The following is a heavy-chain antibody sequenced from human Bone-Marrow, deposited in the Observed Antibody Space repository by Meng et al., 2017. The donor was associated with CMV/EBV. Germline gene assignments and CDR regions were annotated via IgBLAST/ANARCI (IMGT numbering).Heavy chain of an antibody. CDR2: ISSNGGST. Sequence: GESLKISCAASGFTFSSYAMHWVRQAPGKGLEYVSAISSNGGSTYYVDSVKGRFTISRDNSKNTLYLQMGSLRAEDMAVYYCARTDGITMVRGVIINAYGIDYWVQGTLVTVSS. CDR3: ARTDGITMVRGVIINAYGIDY. CDR1: GFTFSSYA. J-gene: IGHJ4*02. D-gene: IGHD3-10*01. V-gene: IGHV3-64*02.